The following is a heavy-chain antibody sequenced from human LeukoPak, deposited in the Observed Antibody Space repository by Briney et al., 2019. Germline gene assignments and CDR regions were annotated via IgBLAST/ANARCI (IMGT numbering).Heavy chain of an antibody. CDR3: ARDCSSTSCQWGFDY. V-gene: IGHV1-69*13. CDR2: IIPIFGTA. CDR1: GGTFSSYA. J-gene: IGHJ4*02. Sequence: ASVKVSCKASGGTFSSYAISWVRQAPGQGLEWMGGIIPIFGTANYAQKFQGRVTITADESTSTAYMELSSLRSEDTAVYYCARDCSSTSCQWGFDYWGQGTLVTVSS. D-gene: IGHD2-2*01.